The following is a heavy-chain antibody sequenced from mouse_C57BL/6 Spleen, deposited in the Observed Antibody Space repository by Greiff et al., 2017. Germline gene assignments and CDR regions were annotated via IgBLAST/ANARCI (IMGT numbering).Heavy chain of an antibody. CDR3: ARRVYYGSSYKDAMDY. V-gene: IGHV5-6*01. CDR1: GFTFSSYD. Sequence: EVQRVESGGDLVKPGGSLKLSCAASGFTFSSYDMSWVRQTPDKRLEWVATISSGGSYTYYPDSVKGRFAISRDNAKNTLYLQMSSLKSEDTAMYYCARRVYYGSSYKDAMDYWGQGTSVTVSS. D-gene: IGHD1-1*01. J-gene: IGHJ4*01. CDR2: ISSGGSYT.